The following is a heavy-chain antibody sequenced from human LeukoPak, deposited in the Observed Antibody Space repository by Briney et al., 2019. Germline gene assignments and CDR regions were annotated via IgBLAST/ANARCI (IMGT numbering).Heavy chain of an antibody. Sequence: SETLSLTCTVSGGSISSGDYYWSWIRQPPGKGLEWIGYIYYSGSTYYNPSLKSRVTISVDTSKNQFSLKLSSVTAADTAVYYCARAPRELLLNWFDPWGQGTLVTVSS. J-gene: IGHJ5*02. V-gene: IGHV4-30-4*01. D-gene: IGHD2-15*01. CDR1: GGSISSGDYY. CDR3: ARAPRELLLNWFDP. CDR2: IYYSGST.